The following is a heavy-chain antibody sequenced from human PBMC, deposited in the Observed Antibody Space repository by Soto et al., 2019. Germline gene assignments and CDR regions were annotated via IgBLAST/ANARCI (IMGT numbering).Heavy chain of an antibody. D-gene: IGHD4-17*01. J-gene: IGHJ4*02. Sequence: QVQLVESGGGVVQPGRSLRLSCAASGFTFSSYGMHWVRQAPGKGLEWVAVIWYDGSNKYYADSVKGRFTISRDNSKNTLYLQMNSLSAEDRAVYYCAREEWPYGDSSFDYWGQGTLVTVSS. CDR3: AREEWPYGDSSFDY. CDR1: GFTFSSYG. CDR2: IWYDGSNK. V-gene: IGHV3-33*01.